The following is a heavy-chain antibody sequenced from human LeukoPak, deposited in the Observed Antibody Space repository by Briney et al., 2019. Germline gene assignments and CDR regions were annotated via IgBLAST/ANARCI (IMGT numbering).Heavy chain of an antibody. CDR1: GFTFSSYA. J-gene: IGHJ4*02. V-gene: IGHV3-30-3*01. CDR2: ISCDGSNK. D-gene: IGHD1-1*01. Sequence: GGSLRLSCAASGFTFSSYAMHWVRQAPGKGLEWVAVISCDGSNKYYADSVKGRFTISRDNSKNTLYLQMNSLRAEDTAVYYCARGARGSQDYWGQGTLVTVSS. CDR3: ARGARGSQDY.